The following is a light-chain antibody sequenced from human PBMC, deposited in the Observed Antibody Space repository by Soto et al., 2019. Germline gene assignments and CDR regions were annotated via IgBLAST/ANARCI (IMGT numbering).Light chain of an antibody. CDR3: QQYNSYSQT. Sequence: DIQMTQSRSTLSASVGDRVTITCRASQSISSWLAWYQQKPGKAPKLLIYDASSLESGVPSRFSGSGSGTEFTLTISGLQPDDFATYYCQQYNSYSQTFGQGTKVDIK. V-gene: IGKV1-5*01. CDR2: DAS. J-gene: IGKJ1*01. CDR1: QSISSW.